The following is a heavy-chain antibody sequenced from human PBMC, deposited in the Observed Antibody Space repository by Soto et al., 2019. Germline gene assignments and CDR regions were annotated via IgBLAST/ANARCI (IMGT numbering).Heavy chain of an antibody. CDR1: GLTFTLSS. D-gene: IGHD6-6*01. J-gene: IGHJ4*02. CDR3: VRARSTDRRPDY. V-gene: IGHV3-21*01. Sequence: GSSLRLSCAAPGLTFTLSSMTWVRQAPGKGLEWVASITSSSSYIYYEDSLKGRFTTSRDNAKNSLFLQLDSLRAEDTAVYTCVRARSTDRRPDYWGKGTLVPVSS. CDR2: ITSSSSYI.